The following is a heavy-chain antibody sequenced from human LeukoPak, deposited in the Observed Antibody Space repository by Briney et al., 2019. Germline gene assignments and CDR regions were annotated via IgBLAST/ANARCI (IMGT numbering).Heavy chain of an antibody. Sequence: ASVKVSCKASGYTFTSYDINWVRQATGQGLEWMGWMNPNSGNTGYAHKFQGRVTMTRNTSISTAYMELSSLRSEDTAVYYCARPQSVYSGYDDAFDIWGQGTMVTVSS. CDR3: ARPQSVYSGYDDAFDI. CDR2: MNPNSGNT. J-gene: IGHJ3*02. CDR1: GYTFTSYD. V-gene: IGHV1-8*01. D-gene: IGHD5-12*01.